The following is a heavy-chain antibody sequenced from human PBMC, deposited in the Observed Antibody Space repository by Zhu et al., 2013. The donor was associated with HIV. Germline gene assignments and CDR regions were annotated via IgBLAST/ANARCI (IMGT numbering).Heavy chain of an antibody. CDR1: GGTFSSYT. CDR3: ARGDRSGVYYYYGMDV. V-gene: IGHV1-69*02. J-gene: IGHJ6*02. D-gene: IGHD3-3*01. Sequence: QVQLVQSGAEVKKPGSSVKVSCKASGGTFSSYTISWVRQAPGQGLEWMGRIIPILAITNYAQKLQGRVTITADIPTNTAYMELSSLTSEDTAVYYCARGDRSGVYYYYGMDVWGQGTTVTVSS. CDR2: IIPILAIT.